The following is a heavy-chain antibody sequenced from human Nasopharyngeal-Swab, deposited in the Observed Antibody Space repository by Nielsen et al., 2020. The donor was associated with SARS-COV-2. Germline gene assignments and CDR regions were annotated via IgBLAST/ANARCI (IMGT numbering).Heavy chain of an antibody. CDR1: GFTFSSYA. CDR3: AGSSGGYWYFDL. V-gene: IGHV3-30*04. J-gene: IGHJ2*01. D-gene: IGHD6-19*01. Sequence: GESLKISCAASGFTFSSYAMHWVRQAPGKGLEWVAVISYDGSNKYYADSVKGRFTISRDNSKNTLHLQMNSLRAEDTAVYYCAGSSGGYWYFDLWGRGTLVTVSS. CDR2: ISYDGSNK.